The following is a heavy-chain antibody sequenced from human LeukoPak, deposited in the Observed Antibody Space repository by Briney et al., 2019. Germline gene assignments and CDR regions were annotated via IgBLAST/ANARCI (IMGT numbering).Heavy chain of an antibody. J-gene: IGHJ4*02. Sequence: SVKASCKASGGAFNTFALNWVRQAPGQGLEWMGGIIPIFHKTDYSRKFQGRVTITADESTTTVYMELSSVTSEDTAIYYCAIPKRGYSHGHFDFWGQGTLVTVSS. D-gene: IGHD5-12*01. CDR3: AIPKRGYSHGHFDF. CDR2: IIPIFHKT. V-gene: IGHV1-69*01. CDR1: GGAFNTFA.